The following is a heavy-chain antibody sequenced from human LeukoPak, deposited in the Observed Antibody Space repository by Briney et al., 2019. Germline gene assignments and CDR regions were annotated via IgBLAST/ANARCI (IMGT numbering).Heavy chain of an antibody. D-gene: IGHD3-10*01. Sequence: GASVKVSCKASGYTFTSYYMHWVRQAPGQGLEWMGWISAYNGNTNYAQKLQGRVTMTTDTSTSTAYMELRSLRSDDTAVYYCARNLYYYGSGSDYWGQGTLVTVSS. CDR3: ARNLYYYGSGSDY. CDR2: ISAYNGNT. V-gene: IGHV1-18*04. CDR1: GYTFTSYY. J-gene: IGHJ4*02.